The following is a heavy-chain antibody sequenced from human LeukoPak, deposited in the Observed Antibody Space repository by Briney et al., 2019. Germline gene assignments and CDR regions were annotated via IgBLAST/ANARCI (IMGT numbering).Heavy chain of an antibody. CDR2: IGVAGGT. J-gene: IGHJ4*02. V-gene: IGHV3-13*01. CDR1: GLTLSAHD. Sequence: GGSLRLSCVASGLTLSAHDMLWVRQVTGKGLEWVSAIGVAGGTYYPGSVKGRFTISRENAKNSLYLQLNSLRVGDTAVYYCARGWERGFDCWGQGTLVTVSS. CDR3: ARGWERGFDC. D-gene: IGHD1-26*01.